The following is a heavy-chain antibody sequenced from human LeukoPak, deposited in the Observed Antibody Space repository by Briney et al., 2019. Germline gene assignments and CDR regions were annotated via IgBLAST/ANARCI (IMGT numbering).Heavy chain of an antibody. D-gene: IGHD3-10*01. CDR1: GYTFTSYG. CDR3: ARDPRAYYYGSGSYYPGAWDY. CDR2: ISAYNGNT. J-gene: IGHJ4*02. Sequence: VASVKVSCKASGYTFTSYGISWVRQAPGQGLEWMGWISAYNGNTNYAQKLQGRVTMTTDTSTSTAYMELRSLRSDDTAVYYCARDPRAYYYGSGSYYPGAWDYWGQGALVTVSS. V-gene: IGHV1-18*01.